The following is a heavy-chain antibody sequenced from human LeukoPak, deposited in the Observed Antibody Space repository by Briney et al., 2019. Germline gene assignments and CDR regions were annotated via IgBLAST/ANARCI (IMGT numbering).Heavy chain of an antibody. CDR1: GGSISSSNW. CDR3: ARALQIAAAGTRPPYYYYMDV. D-gene: IGHD6-13*01. V-gene: IGHV4-4*02. J-gene: IGHJ6*03. CDR2: IYHSGST. Sequence: SETLSLTCAVSGGSISSSNWWSWVRQPPGKGLEWIGEIYHSGSTNYNPSLKSRVTISVDKSKNQFSLKLSSVTAADTAVYYCARALQIAAAGTRPPYYYYMDVWGKGTTVTVSS.